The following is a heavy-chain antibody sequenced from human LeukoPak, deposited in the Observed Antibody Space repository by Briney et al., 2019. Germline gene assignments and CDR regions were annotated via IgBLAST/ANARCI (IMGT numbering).Heavy chain of an antibody. J-gene: IGHJ4*02. V-gene: IGHV4-31*03. D-gene: IGHD2-2*01. Sequence: SETLSLTCTVSVGSISSGGYYWSWIRQHPGKGLEWIGYIYYSGSTYYNPSLKSRVTISVDTSKNQFSLKLSSVTAADTAVYYCARVSRPPGLQLPGYYFDYWGQGTLVTVSS. CDR1: VGSISSGGYY. CDR3: ARVSRPPGLQLPGYYFDY. CDR2: IYYSGST.